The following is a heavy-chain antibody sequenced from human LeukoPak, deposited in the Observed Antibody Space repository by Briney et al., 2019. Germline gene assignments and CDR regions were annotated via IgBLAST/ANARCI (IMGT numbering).Heavy chain of an antibody. CDR1: GGTFSSYA. CDR2: IIPIFGTA. Sequence: SVKVSCKASGGTFSSYAISWVRQAPGQGLEWMGGIIPIFGTANYAQKFQGRVTITADESTSTAYMELSSLRSEDTAVYDCARDNREYCSSTCCYIALDYWGQGTLVTASS. CDR3: ARDNREYCSSTCCYIALDY. J-gene: IGHJ4*02. V-gene: IGHV1-69*13. D-gene: IGHD2-2*02.